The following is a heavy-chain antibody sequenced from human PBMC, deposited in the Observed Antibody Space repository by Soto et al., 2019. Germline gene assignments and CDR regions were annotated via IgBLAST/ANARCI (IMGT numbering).Heavy chain of an antibody. CDR3: AAILSSPYFHGY. Sequence: XGSLRLSCAASGFTFSSYAMSWVRQAPGKGLEWVSAISGSGGSTYYADSVKGRFTISRDNSKNTLYLQMNSLRAEDTAVYYCAAILSSPYFHGYWGPGTLVTVSS. CDR1: GFTFSSYA. J-gene: IGHJ4*02. D-gene: IGHD2-2*02. V-gene: IGHV3-23*01. CDR2: ISGSGGST.